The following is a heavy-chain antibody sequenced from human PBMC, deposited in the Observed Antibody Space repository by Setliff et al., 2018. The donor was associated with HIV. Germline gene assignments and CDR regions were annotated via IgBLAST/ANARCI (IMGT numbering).Heavy chain of an antibody. Sequence: PSETLSLTCVVSGGTFSGSSWDWIRQPPGKGLEWIGEITHSGTTNYNPSLKSRVNMSLDTAKNQFSLKLNSVTAAETAVYYCVRGLPVLKGGYDYGDWYFDLWGRGTQVTVSS. CDR1: GGTFSGSS. J-gene: IGHJ2*01. D-gene: IGHD3-22*01. CDR2: ITHSGTT. CDR3: VRGLPVLKGGYDYGDWYFDL. V-gene: IGHV4-34*01.